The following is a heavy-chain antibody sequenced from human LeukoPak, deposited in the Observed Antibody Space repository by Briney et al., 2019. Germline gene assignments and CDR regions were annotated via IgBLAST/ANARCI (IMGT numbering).Heavy chain of an antibody. Sequence: PGGSLRLSCAASGFTFSSYAMAWVRQAPGKGLEWVSAISAGGGSTYYADSVKGRFTISRDNSKNTLYLQMNSLRAEDTAVYYCANVLDYPDCWGQGTLVTVSS. V-gene: IGHV3-23*01. J-gene: IGHJ4*02. CDR3: ANVLDYPDC. CDR1: GFTFSSYA. D-gene: IGHD4-11*01. CDR2: ISAGGGST.